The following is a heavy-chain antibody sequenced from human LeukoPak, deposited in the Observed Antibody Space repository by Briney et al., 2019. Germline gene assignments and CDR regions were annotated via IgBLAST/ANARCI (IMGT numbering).Heavy chain of an antibody. V-gene: IGHV4-4*07. CDR1: GDSISSYY. CDR3: ARSSGYYPNLDY. D-gene: IGHD3-22*01. J-gene: IGHJ4*02. CDR2: IHFAGGA. Sequence: SETLSLTCSVSGDSISSYYWSWIRQPAGKGLEWIGRIHFAGGASYNPSLKNRVTMSVDTSKNQLSLNLTSVTAADTAVYYCARSSGYYPNLDYWGQGTLVTVSS.